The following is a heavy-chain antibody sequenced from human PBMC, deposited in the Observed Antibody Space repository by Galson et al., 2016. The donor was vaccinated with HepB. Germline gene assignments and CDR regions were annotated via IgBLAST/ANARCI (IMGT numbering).Heavy chain of an antibody. CDR2: TYRDGNE. J-gene: IGHJ4*02. D-gene: IGHD3-3*01. CDR3: ALMKIHYDVLSGSFRAVATFDY. V-gene: IGHV2-5*02. Sequence: PALVKPTQTLTLTCSVSGLSLNTSGVGVGWIRQSPGKALDCLAVTYRDGNERYSPAMRNRLSITKDTSKNLVVLTVTNVDPVDTATYYCALMKIHYDVLSGSFRAVATFDYWGQGTLVTVSS. CDR1: GLSLNTSGVG.